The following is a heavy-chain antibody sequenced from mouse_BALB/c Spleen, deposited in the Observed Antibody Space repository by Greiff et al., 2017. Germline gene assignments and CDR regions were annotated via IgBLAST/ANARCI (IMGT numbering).Heavy chain of an antibody. D-gene: IGHD2-2*01. J-gene: IGHJ4*01. CDR2: IWAGGST. CDR3: ARDPYGYDDYAMDY. Sequence: VHLPQSGPALVAPSQSLSITCTVSGFSLPSYGVHWVRPPPGKGLELLGVIWAGGSTNYNSALMSRLSISKDNSKSQVFLKMNSLQTDDTAMYYCARDPYGYDDYAMDYWGQGTSVTVSS. CDR1: GFSLPSYG. V-gene: IGHV2-9*02.